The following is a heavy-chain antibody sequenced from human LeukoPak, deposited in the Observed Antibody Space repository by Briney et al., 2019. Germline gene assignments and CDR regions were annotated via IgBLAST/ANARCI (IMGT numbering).Heavy chain of an antibody. V-gene: IGHV4-30-2*01. D-gene: IGHD2-2*02. J-gene: IGHJ4*02. CDR1: GGSISSGGYS. CDR2: IYHSGST. Sequence: PSQTLSLTCAVSGGSISSGGYSWSWIRQPPGKGLEWTGYIYHSGSTYYNPSLKSRVTISVDRSKNQFSLKLSSVAAADTAVYYCARGGGRVVPAAIIWGQGTLVTVSS. CDR3: ARGGGRVVPAAII.